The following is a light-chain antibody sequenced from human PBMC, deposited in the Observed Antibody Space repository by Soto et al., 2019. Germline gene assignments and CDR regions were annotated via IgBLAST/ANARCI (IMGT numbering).Light chain of an antibody. CDR2: RAS. CDR3: QHYHIYSWT. Sequence: DIQMTQPPSTPSAYVGDRVTITCRASQYIGTWLAWYQQKPEKAPKVLIYRASHLESGVPSRFSASGSGTEFSLTINSLQADDFATDYCQHYHIYSWTFGQGTKVDIK. V-gene: IGKV1-5*03. J-gene: IGKJ1*01. CDR1: QYIGTW.